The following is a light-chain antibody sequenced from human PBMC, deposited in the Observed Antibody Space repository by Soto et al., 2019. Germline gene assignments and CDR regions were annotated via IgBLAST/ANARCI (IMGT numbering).Light chain of an antibody. Sequence: DIQMTQSPSSLSASVGDRVTITCRASQSIRTYLNWYQQKPGKAPKVLIYAASSLQSAVPSRFSGSGSGTDFTLTITSLQPEDFATYYCQQSYSTPLTFGGGTKVEIQ. CDR2: AAS. J-gene: IGKJ4*01. CDR3: QQSYSTPLT. V-gene: IGKV1-39*01. CDR1: QSIRTY.